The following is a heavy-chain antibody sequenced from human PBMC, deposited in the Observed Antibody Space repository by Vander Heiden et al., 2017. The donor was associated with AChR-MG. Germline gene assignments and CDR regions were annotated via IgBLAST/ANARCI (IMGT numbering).Heavy chain of an antibody. CDR2: IYSGGST. V-gene: IGHV3-53*01. CDR1: AFTVSSNY. J-gene: IGHJ4*02. CDR3: ASTDYDYVWGSFYFDY. D-gene: IGHD3-16*01. Sequence: EVQLVESGGGLIQPGGSLRLSCAASAFTVSSNYMSWVRQAPGKGLEWVSVIYSGGSTYYADSVKGRFTISRDNSKNTLYLQMNSLRAEDTAVYYCASTDYDYVWGSFYFDYWGQGTLVTVSS.